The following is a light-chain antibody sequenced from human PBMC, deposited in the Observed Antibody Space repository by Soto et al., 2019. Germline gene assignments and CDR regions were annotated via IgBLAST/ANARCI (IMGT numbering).Light chain of an antibody. CDR3: MQGTHWPVT. CDR2: KVS. CDR1: QSLVYSDGNTY. J-gene: IGKJ5*01. V-gene: IGKV2-30*01. Sequence: DVVMTQSPLSLPVTLGQPASISCRSSQSLVYSDGNTYLNWFQQRPGQSPRRLIYKVSNRDSGVPDRFSGRGSGTDFTLKIIRVEAEDDGVYYCMQGTHWPVTFGQGTRLEIK.